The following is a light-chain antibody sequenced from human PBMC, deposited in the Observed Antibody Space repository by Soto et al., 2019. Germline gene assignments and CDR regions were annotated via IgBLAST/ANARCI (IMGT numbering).Light chain of an antibody. V-gene: IGLV2-14*01. CDR1: SSDVGAHNL. CDR2: AVS. J-gene: IGLJ7*01. Sequence: QSALTQPASVSGSPGQSITISCSGTSSDVGAHNLVSWYQQHPGRGPKLMIYAVSNRPSGVSNRFSGSKSGNTATLTISGLQAEDEADYYCCSLTTRDSHVFGTGTQLTVL. CDR3: CSLTTRDSHV.